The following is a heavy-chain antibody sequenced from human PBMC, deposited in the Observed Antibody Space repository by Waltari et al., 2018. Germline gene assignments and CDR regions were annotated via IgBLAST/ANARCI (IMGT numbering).Heavy chain of an antibody. Sequence: QVQLQESGPGLVKPSQTLSLTCTVSGGSISSGSYYWSWIRQPAGKGLEWIGYIYTSGSTHSHPTHKSRVTIAVDTTTTQFSQKLSSVTAADTAVYYCAREIGVSRYNGFDPWGQGTLVTVSS. V-gene: IGHV4-61*09. CDR1: GGSISSGSYY. CDR2: IYTSGST. D-gene: IGHD2-8*01. J-gene: IGHJ5*02. CDR3: AREIGVSRYNGFDP.